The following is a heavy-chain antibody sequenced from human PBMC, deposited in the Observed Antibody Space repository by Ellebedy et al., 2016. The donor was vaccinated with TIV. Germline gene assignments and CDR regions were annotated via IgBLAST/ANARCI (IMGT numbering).Heavy chain of an antibody. CDR3: ASRPNGDFHFLDY. J-gene: IGHJ4*02. D-gene: IGHD4-17*01. CDR1: GITVSTNY. CDR2: IYSGGGT. Sequence: PGGSLRLSCAASGITVSTNYMSWVRQAPGRGPEWVSIIYSGGGTYYADSVKGRFTISRDNSKNTQYLQMNSLRAEDTAVYYCASRPNGDFHFLDYWGQGTLVTVSS. V-gene: IGHV3-66*01.